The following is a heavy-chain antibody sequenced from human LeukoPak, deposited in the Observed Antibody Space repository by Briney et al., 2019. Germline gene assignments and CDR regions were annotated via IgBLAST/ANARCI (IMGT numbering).Heavy chain of an antibody. D-gene: IGHD5-24*01. CDR3: ARDKGRDGYTAFDY. CDR2: ISAYNGNT. Sequence: ASVKVSCKASGYTFTSYGISWVRQAPGQGLEWMGWISAYNGNTNYAQKLQGRVTTTTDTSTSTAYMELSRLRSDDTAVYYCARDKGRDGYTAFDYWGQGTLVTVSS. J-gene: IGHJ4*02. CDR1: GYTFTSYG. V-gene: IGHV1-18*01.